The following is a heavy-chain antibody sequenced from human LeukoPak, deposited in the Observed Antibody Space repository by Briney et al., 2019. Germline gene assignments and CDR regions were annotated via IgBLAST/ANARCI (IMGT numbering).Heavy chain of an antibody. J-gene: IGHJ4*02. V-gene: IGHV3-48*03. CDR1: GFTFSSYE. D-gene: IGHD3-22*01. CDR2: ISSSGSTI. CDR3: AKDRYYYDSSGYLHPFDY. Sequence: PGGSLRLSCAASGFTFSSYEMNWVRQAPGKGLEWVSYISSSGSTIYYADSVKGRFTISRDNAKNTLYLQMNSLRAEDTAVYYCAKDRYYYDSSGYLHPFDYWGQGTLVTVSS.